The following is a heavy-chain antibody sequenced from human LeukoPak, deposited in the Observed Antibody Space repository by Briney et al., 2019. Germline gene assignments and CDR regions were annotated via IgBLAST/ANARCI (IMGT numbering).Heavy chain of an antibody. J-gene: IGHJ4*02. CDR3: AKDGGLWVSAHWGDS. CDR1: GFTFSSYT. D-gene: IGHD7-27*01. V-gene: IGHV3-23*01. Sequence: GSLRLSCAASGFTFSSYTMTWVRQAPGKGLKWVSTITTGDGNTYYADSVKGRFTVSRDDSKNTLYLQMNSLRAEDTAVYYCAKDGGLWVSAHWGDSWGRGTLVTVSS. CDR2: ITTGDGNT.